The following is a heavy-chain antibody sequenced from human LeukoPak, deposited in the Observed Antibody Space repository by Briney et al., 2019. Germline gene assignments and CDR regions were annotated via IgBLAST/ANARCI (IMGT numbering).Heavy chain of an antibody. J-gene: IGHJ4*02. D-gene: IGHD3-16*01. Sequence: GSLRLSCAASGFTFSSYGMHWVRQAPGKGLEWVAVIRYDGSNRYYADSVKGRFTISRDNSKNTLYLQMNSLRAEDTAVYYCAKGLYDNVWGSSLWGQGTMVTVSS. CDR2: IRYDGSNR. V-gene: IGHV3-30*02. CDR3: AKGLYDNVWGSSL. CDR1: GFTFSSYG.